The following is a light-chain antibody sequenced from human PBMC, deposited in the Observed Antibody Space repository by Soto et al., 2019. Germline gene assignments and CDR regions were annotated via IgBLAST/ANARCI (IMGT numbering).Light chain of an antibody. CDR1: SSDVGRYNL. CDR3: CSYAGIVV. CDR2: EGS. Sequence: QSALTQPASVSGSPGQSITISCTGTSSDVGRYNLVSWYQQHPGKAPKLMIYEGSKRPSGVSNRFSGSKSGNTASLTISGLQAEDEADYYCCSYAGIVVFGGGTKPTV. V-gene: IGLV2-23*01. J-gene: IGLJ2*01.